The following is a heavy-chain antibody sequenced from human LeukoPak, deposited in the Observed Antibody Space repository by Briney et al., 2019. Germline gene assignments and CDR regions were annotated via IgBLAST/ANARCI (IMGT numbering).Heavy chain of an antibody. Sequence: SETLSLTCTVSGGSISTNSYYWGWIRQPPGKGLKWIGSIYYSGSTYYNPSLRSRVTISVDTSKNQFSLKLSSVTAADTALYYCARHRSGWLQSSFDYWGQGTLVTVSP. J-gene: IGHJ4*02. CDR1: GGSISTNSYY. CDR2: IYYSGST. CDR3: ARHRSGWLQSSFDY. D-gene: IGHD5-24*01. V-gene: IGHV4-39*01.